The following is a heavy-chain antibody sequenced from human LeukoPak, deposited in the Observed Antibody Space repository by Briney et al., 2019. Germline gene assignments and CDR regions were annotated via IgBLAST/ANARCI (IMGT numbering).Heavy chain of an antibody. D-gene: IGHD3-16*01. Sequence: SETLSLTCTVPGYSISSGYYWGWIRQPPGKGLEWIGSIYHSGSTYYNPSLKSRVTISVDTSKNQFSLKLSSVTAADTAVYYCARQLVGGVDYWGQGTLVTVSS. CDR1: GYSISSGYY. CDR2: IYHSGST. J-gene: IGHJ4*02. V-gene: IGHV4-38-2*02. CDR3: ARQLVGGVDY.